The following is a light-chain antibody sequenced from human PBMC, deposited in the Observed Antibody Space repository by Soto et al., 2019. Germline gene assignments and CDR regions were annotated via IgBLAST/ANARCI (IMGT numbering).Light chain of an antibody. V-gene: IGLV2-8*01. J-gene: IGLJ2*01. Sequence: QSALTQPPSASGSPGQSVTISCTGTSSDVGGYNYVSWYQQHPGKVPKLMIYEVSKRPSGGPDRFSGSKSGNTASLTVSGLQAEDEAAYYCSSYCGSDNLVFGGGTKLTVL. CDR2: EVS. CDR1: SSDVGGYNY. CDR3: SSYCGSDNLV.